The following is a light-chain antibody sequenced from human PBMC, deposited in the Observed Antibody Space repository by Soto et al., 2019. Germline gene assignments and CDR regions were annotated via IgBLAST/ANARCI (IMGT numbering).Light chain of an antibody. Sequence: EIVLTQSPATLSLSPGERATLSCRASQSVSSYLAGYQQKPGQAPRLLIYDASNRATGIPARFSGSGSGTDFTLTISSLETEDFAVYYCQQRSNWPPSWTFGQGTKVDIK. CDR3: QQRSNWPPSWT. CDR2: DAS. J-gene: IGKJ1*01. V-gene: IGKV3-11*01. CDR1: QSVSSY.